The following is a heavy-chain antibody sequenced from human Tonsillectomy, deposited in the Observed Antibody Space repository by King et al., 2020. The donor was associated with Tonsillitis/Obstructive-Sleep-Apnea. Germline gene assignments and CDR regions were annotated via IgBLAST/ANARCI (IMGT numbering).Heavy chain of an antibody. D-gene: IGHD3-22*01. Sequence: VQLQQWGAGLLKPSETLSLTCAVYGGSFSGYYWSWIRQPPGKGLEWIGEINHSGSTNYNPSLKSRVTISVDTSKNQFSLKLSSVTAAATAVYYCARGGANDSSGYCYVRRTNYYHYYGMDVWGQGTTVTVSS. CDR1: GGSFSGYY. V-gene: IGHV4-34*01. CDR2: INHSGST. J-gene: IGHJ6*02. CDR3: ARGGANDSSGYCYVRRTNYYHYYGMDV.